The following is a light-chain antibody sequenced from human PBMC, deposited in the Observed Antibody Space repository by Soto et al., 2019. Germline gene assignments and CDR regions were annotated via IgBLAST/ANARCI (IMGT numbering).Light chain of an antibody. CDR1: SSNIGTNYD. CDR2: GNT. V-gene: IGLV1-40*01. J-gene: IGLJ2*01. Sequence: QSVLTQPPSVSGAPGQRVTISCTGSSSNIGTNYDVHWYQRLPGAAPKLLIFGNTNRPSGVPDRFSGSKSGTSASLAITGLQAEDEADYYCQSYDSSLRASVFGGGTKLTVL. CDR3: QSYDSSLRASV.